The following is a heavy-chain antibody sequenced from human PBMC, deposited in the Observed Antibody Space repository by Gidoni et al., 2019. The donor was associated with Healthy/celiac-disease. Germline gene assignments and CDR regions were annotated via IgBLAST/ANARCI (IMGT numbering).Heavy chain of an antibody. CDR1: GGTFSSHA. CDR2: IIPIFGKA. D-gene: IGHD4-17*01. V-gene: IGHV1-69*01. J-gene: IGHJ4*02. CDR3: ASSPRSYYGDYFDY. Sequence: QVQLVQSGAEVKKPGSSVQVSCKASGGTFSSHAISWLQQAPGQGLEWMGGIIPIFGKANYAQKFQGRVTITADESTSTAYMELGSLRSEDTAVDYCASSPRSYYGDYFDYWGQGTLVTVSS.